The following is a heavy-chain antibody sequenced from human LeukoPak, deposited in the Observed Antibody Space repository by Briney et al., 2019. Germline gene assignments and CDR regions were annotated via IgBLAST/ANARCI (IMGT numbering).Heavy chain of an antibody. Sequence: PSETLSLTCTVSGGSISSGSYYWSWIRQPAGKGLEWIGRTYTSGSTNYNPSLKSRVTISVDTSKNQFSLKLSSVTAADTAVYYCARAGLGAFDYWGQGTLVTVSS. CDR2: TYTSGST. CDR3: ARAGLGAFDY. V-gene: IGHV4-61*02. J-gene: IGHJ4*02. CDR1: GGSISSGSYY. D-gene: IGHD1-26*01.